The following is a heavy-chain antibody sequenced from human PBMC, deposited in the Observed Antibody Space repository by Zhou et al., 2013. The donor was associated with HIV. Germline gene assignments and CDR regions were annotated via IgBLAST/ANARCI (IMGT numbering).Heavy chain of an antibody. CDR3: ARDGVSDVRAFDI. D-gene: IGHD1-26*01. V-gene: IGHV1-69*12. J-gene: IGHJ3*02. Sequence: QVQLVQSGAEVKKSGSSVKVSCKASGGTFSSYAISWVRQAPGQGLEWMGGIIPIVGVSNYAQKYQDRVTITADESATIIYMEMSSLRLDDTALYYCARDGVSDVRAFDIWGQGTMVTVSS. CDR2: IIPIVGVS. CDR1: GGTFSSYA.